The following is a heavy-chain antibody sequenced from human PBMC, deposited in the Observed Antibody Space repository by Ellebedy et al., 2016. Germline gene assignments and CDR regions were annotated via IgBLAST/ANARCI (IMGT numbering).Heavy chain of an antibody. D-gene: IGHD1-7*01. J-gene: IGHJ4*02. V-gene: IGHV4-61*02. CDR1: GGSISSGSYY. Sequence: LRLXXTVSGGSISSGSYYWSWIRQPAGKGLEWIGRIYTSGSTNYNPSLKSRVTMSVDTSKNQFSLKLSSVTAADTAVYYCARDTGSNWNYLVYFDYWGQGTLVTVSS. CDR2: IYTSGST. CDR3: ARDTGSNWNYLVYFDY.